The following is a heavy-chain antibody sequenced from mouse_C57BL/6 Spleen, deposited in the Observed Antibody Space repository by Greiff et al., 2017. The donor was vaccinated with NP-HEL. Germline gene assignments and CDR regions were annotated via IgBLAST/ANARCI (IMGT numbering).Heavy chain of an antibody. V-gene: IGHV3-6*01. J-gene: IGHJ4*01. Sequence: EVKLVESGPGLVKPSQSLSLTCSVTGYSITSGYYWNWIRQFPGNKLEWMGYISYDGSNNYNPSLKNRISITRDTSKNQFFLKLNSVTTEDTATYYCASDDLYYAMDYWGQGTSVTVSS. CDR1: GYSITSGYY. CDR3: ASDDLYYAMDY. CDR2: ISYDGSN.